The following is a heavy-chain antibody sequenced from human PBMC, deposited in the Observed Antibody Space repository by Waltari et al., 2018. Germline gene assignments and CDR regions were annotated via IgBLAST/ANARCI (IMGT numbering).Heavy chain of an antibody. CDR1: GFRFSTYD. CDR3: TSWRVVAGTGWFDS. Sequence: EVQLLESGGGLVQPGGSLRLSCAASGFRFSTYDMAWVRQAPGKGVEWVAGIRNSGGNTYYGDAVKGRVAISRDNSRNTLHLQMNGLRAEDTAIYYCTSWRVVAGTGWFDSWGQGTLVTVSS. V-gene: IGHV3-23*01. CDR2: IRNSGGNT. D-gene: IGHD2-15*01. J-gene: IGHJ5*01.